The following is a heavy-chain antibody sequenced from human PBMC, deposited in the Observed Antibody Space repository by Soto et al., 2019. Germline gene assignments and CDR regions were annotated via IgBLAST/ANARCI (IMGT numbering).Heavy chain of an antibody. CDR3: ARGSTCSAGSCALDY. J-gene: IGHJ4*02. V-gene: IGHV1-3*01. CDR2: INAGNAKT. D-gene: IGHD2-15*01. Sequence: GASVKVSCKASGYTFSSYAMHWVRQAPGQRLEWMGWINAGNAKTECSQKFEGRVTITRDTSASTAYMELSSLRSEDTAVYYCARGSTCSAGSCALDYWGQGTLVTDYS. CDR1: GYTFSSYA.